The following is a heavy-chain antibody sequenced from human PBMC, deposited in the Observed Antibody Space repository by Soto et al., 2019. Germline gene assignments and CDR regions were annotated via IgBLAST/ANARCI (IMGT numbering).Heavy chain of an antibody. CDR3: AREPVGKKKYYDFWSGSLSEYYYYGMDV. CDR1: GYTFTSYY. J-gene: IGHJ6*02. CDR2: INPSGGST. Sequence: ASVKVSCKASGYTFTSYYMHWVRQAPGQGLEWMGIINPSGGSTSYAQKFQGRVTMTRDTSTSTVYMELSSLRSEDTAVYYCAREPVGKKKYYDFWSGSLSEYYYYGMDVWGQGTTVTVSS. D-gene: IGHD3-3*01. V-gene: IGHV1-46*01.